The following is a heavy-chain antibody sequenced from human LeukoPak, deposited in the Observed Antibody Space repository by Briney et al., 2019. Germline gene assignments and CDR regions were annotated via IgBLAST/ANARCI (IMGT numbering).Heavy chain of an antibody. Sequence: PSETLSLTCTVSGGSISSSGHYWSWIRQHPGKGLEWIGYIYYSGSAYYNPSLKSRVAISVDTSKNQFSLELSSVTAADTALYYCAREITTAGMGNFDCWGQGTLVTVSS. D-gene: IGHD6-13*01. V-gene: IGHV4-31*03. CDR3: AREITTAGMGNFDC. CDR2: IYYSGSA. CDR1: GGSISSSGHY. J-gene: IGHJ4*02.